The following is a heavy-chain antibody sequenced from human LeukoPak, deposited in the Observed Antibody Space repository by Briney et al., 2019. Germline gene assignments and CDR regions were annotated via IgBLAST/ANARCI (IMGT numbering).Heavy chain of an antibody. CDR3: ARGETVASASNWFDP. V-gene: IGHV4-4*02. D-gene: IGHD6-19*01. CDR1: GGSISSSYW. CDR2: IYYRGTT. J-gene: IGHJ5*02. Sequence: PSETLSLTCAVSGGSISSSYWWSWVRQPPGKGLEWIGEIYYRGTTNYNPSLKSRVNISLDKSKNQFSLKLNSVTAADTAFYYCARGETVASASNWFDPWGQGTLVTVSS.